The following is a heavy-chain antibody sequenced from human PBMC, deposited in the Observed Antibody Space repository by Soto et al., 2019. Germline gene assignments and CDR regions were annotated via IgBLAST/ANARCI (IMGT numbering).Heavy chain of an antibody. CDR2: MNPNSGNT. CDR1: GYTFTSYD. D-gene: IGHD6-13*01. CDR3: ARGSKGSSWYAYWFDP. Sequence: QVQLVQSGAEVKKPGASVKVSCKASGYTFTSYDIKWVRQATGQGLEWMGWMNPNSGNTGYAQKFQGRVTMTRNTSISTAYMELSSLRSEDTAVYYCARGSKGSSWYAYWFDPWGQGTLVTVSS. V-gene: IGHV1-8*01. J-gene: IGHJ5*02.